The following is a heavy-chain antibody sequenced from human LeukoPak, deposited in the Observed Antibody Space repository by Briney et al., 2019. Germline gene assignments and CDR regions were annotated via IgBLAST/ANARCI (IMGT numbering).Heavy chain of an antibody. CDR3: ARHASQYYDFWSGYYLDY. V-gene: IGHV1-2*02. J-gene: IGHJ4*02. CDR1: GYTFTGYY. CDR2: INPNSGGT. Sequence: GASVKVSCKASGYTFTGYYMHWVRQAPGQGLEWMGWINPNSGGTNYAQKFQGRVTMTRDTSISTAYLQWSSLKASDTAMYYCARHASQYYDFWSGYYLDYWGQGTLVTVSS. D-gene: IGHD3-3*01.